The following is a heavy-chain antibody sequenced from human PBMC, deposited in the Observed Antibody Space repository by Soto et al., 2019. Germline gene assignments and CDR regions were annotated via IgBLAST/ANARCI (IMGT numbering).Heavy chain of an antibody. CDR3: AADGALDAFDI. D-gene: IGHD1-26*01. J-gene: IGHJ3*02. V-gene: IGHV1-58*01. CDR1: GFTFSSSA. Sequence: SVKVSCKTSGFTFSSSAVQWVRQARGQRLEWIGWIVVGSGNTNYAQKFQERVTITRGMSTGTAYMELSSLRSEDTAVYYCAADGALDAFDIWGQGTMVTVSS. CDR2: IVVGSGNT.